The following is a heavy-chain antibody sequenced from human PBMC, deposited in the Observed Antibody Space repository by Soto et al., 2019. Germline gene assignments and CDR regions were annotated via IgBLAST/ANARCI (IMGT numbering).Heavy chain of an antibody. Sequence: QVHLVQSGAEVKKPGSSVKVSCKGSGGTFNNYAINWVRQAPGQGLEWMGGVIPIFDTANYGQRFQGRVTITADKSTSTAYMELSSLRSEDTATYYCAKETYQLPFGLRSHYFAMDVWGQGTPVTVSS. CDR3: AKETYQLPFGLRSHYFAMDV. CDR1: GGTFNNYA. J-gene: IGHJ6*02. V-gene: IGHV1-69*06. D-gene: IGHD2-2*01. CDR2: VIPIFDTA.